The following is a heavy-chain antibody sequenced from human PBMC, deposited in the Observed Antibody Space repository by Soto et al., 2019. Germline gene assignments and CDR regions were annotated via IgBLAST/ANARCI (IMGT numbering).Heavy chain of an antibody. CDR2: IYYSGST. Sequence: SETLSLTCTVSGGSISSYYWSWIRQPPGKGLEWIGYIYYSGSTNYNPSLKSRVTISVDTSKNQFSLKLSSVTAADTAVYYCARGFRGWVVAATEEYYYYMDVWGKGTTVTVSS. CDR3: ARGFRGWVVAATEEYYYYMDV. V-gene: IGHV4-59*01. J-gene: IGHJ6*03. CDR1: GGSISSYY. D-gene: IGHD2-15*01.